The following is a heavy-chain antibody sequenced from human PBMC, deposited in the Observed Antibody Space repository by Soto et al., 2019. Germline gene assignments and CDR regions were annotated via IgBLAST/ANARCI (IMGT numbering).Heavy chain of an antibody. CDR1: GGTFSSYA. CDR2: IIPIFGTA. D-gene: IGHD3-22*01. Sequence: GASVEVSCKASGGTFSSYAISWVRQAPGQGLEWMGGIIPIFGTANYAQKFQGRVTITADESTSTAYMELSSLRSEDTAVYYCARAPYSYDSSGYYYCYWGQGTLVTVSS. J-gene: IGHJ4*02. CDR3: ARAPYSYDSSGYYYCY. V-gene: IGHV1-69*13.